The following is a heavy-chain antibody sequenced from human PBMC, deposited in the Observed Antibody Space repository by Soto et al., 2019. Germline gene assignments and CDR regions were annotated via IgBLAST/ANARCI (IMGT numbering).Heavy chain of an antibody. CDR3: ARNGGGFLAYMDV. Sequence: QVQLQESGPGLVKPSDTLSLTCAVSGYSISSSNWWGWIRQPPGKGLEWIGYIYYSGSTYYNPSLKSRVTTSVDTSKSQFSLKLRSVTAVDTAVYYCARNGGGFLAYMDVWGQGTTVTVSS. J-gene: IGHJ6*02. CDR1: GYSISSSNW. D-gene: IGHD3-16*01. V-gene: IGHV4-28*01. CDR2: IYYSGST.